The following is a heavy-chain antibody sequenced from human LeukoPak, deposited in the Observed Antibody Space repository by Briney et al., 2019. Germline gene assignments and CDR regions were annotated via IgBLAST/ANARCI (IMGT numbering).Heavy chain of an antibody. Sequence: GGSLRLSCAASGFTFSGSAMHWVRQASGKGLEWVGRIRSKANSYATAYAASVKGRFTISRDDSKNTAYLQMNSLRAEDTAVYSCAKERGYCSSTSCSPFDYWGQGTLVTVSS. CDR3: AKERGYCSSTSCSPFDY. CDR1: GFTFSGSA. V-gene: IGHV3-73*01. D-gene: IGHD2-2*01. CDR2: IRSKANSYAT. J-gene: IGHJ4*02.